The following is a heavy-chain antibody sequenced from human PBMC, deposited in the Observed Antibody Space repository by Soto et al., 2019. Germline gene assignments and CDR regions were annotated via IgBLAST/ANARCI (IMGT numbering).Heavy chain of an antibody. J-gene: IGHJ4*02. CDR1: GGSISSDDYY. Sequence: QVQLQESGPGLVKPSETLSLTCTVSGGSISSDDYYWSWIRQPPGKGLEWIGYIYYSGSTYYNPSLKNRVTISIDRSKNQFAQNLSFVTAADTAVYYCARADVVATIDYWGQGTLVTVSA. CDR2: IYYSGST. V-gene: IGHV4-30-4*01. CDR3: ARADVVATIDY. D-gene: IGHD5-12*01.